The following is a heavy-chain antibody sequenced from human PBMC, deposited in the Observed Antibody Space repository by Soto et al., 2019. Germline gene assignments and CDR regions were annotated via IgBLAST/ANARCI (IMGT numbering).Heavy chain of an antibody. Sequence: QLQLQESGPGLVKPSETLSLACTVSGGSISSNSYYWDWIRQPPGKGLEWIGSMYYSGATYHNPSLQSRVTISVDTSKNQFSLHLSSVTAADTAVYYCARHAAYDSVWGKSDGSDYWGQGTLATVSS. CDR1: GGSISSNSYY. V-gene: IGHV4-39*01. CDR2: MYYSGAT. CDR3: ARHAAYDSVWGKSDGSDY. J-gene: IGHJ4*02. D-gene: IGHD3-16*01.